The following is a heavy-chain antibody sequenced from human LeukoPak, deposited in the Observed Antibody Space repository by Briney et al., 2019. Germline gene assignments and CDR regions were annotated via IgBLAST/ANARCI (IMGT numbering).Heavy chain of an antibody. V-gene: IGHV4-59*01. CDR3: ARVGITMARYYFDY. CDR1: GGSISSYY. CDR2: IYYSGST. D-gene: IGHD5-24*01. J-gene: IGHJ4*02. Sequence: SETLALTCTVSGGSISSYYWSWIRQPPGKGLEWIGYIYYSGSTNYNPSLKSPVTISVDTSKNQFSLKLSSVTAADTAVYYCARVGITMARYYFDYWGQGTLVTVSS.